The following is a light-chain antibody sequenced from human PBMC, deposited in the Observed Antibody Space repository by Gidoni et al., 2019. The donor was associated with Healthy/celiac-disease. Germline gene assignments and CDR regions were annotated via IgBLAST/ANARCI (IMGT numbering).Light chain of an antibody. CDR2: DAS. CDR1: QRISRY. CDR3: QQRSNWPPYT. V-gene: IGKV3-11*02. Sequence: EIVLTQSTATLSLSPGERATLSCRASQRISRYLAWYQQKPGQAPSLLIYDASNRATGIPARFSGSGSGRDFTLTISSLEPEDFAVYYCQQRSNWPPYTFGQGTKLEIK. J-gene: IGKJ2*01.